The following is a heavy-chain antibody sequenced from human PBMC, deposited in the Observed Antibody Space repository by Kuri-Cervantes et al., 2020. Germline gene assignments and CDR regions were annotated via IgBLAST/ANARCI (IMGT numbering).Heavy chain of an antibody. Sequence: SETLSLTCTVSGGSISSYYWSWIRQPAGKGLEWIGCIYTSGSTNYNPSLKSRVTISVDKSKNQFSLKLSSVTAADTAVYYCASFPYYYDSSDDYWGQGTLVTVSS. D-gene: IGHD3-22*01. CDR2: IYTSGST. V-gene: IGHV4-4*07. CDR1: GGSISSYY. CDR3: ASFPYYYDSSDDY. J-gene: IGHJ4*02.